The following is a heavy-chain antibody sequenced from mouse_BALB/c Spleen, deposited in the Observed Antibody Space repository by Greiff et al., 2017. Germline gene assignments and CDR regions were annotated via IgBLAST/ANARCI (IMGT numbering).Heavy chain of an antibody. CDR2: IRSKSNNYAT. CDR1: GFTFNTYA. V-gene: IGHV10-1*02. J-gene: IGHJ1*01. Sequence: EADGGLVQPKGSLKLSCAASGFTFNTYAMNWVRQAPGKGLEWVARIRSKSNNYATYYADSVKDRFTISRDDSQSMLYLQMNNLKTEDTAMYYCVRSYNWYFDVWGAGTTVTVSS. D-gene: IGHD1-1*01. CDR3: VRSYNWYFDV.